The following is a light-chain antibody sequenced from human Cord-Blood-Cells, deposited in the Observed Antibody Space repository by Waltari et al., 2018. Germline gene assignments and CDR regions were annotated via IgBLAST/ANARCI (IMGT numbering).Light chain of an antibody. Sequence: EIVMTQSPAPLAVSPGARATLSCRASQSVSSNLAWYQQKPGQAPRLLIYGASTRATGIPARFSGSGSGTECTLTISSLQSEDFAGYYCQQYNNWPPITCGQGTRLEIK. J-gene: IGKJ5*01. CDR1: QSVSSN. V-gene: IGKV3-15*01. CDR2: GAS. CDR3: QQYNNWPPIT.